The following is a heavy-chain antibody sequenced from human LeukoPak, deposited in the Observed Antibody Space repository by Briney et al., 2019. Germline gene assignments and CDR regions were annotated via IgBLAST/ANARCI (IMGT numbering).Heavy chain of an antibody. Sequence: SETLSLTCAVYGGSFSGYYWSWIRQPPGKGLEWIGEINHSGSTNYNPSLKSQVTISVDTSKNQFSLKLSSVTAADTAVYYCARVVNGYCSSTSCARSWSYPYYYYYYMDVWGKGTTVTVSS. CDR3: ARVVNGYCSSTSCARSWSYPYYYYYYMDV. CDR2: INHSGST. D-gene: IGHD2-2*03. V-gene: IGHV4-34*01. J-gene: IGHJ6*03. CDR1: GGSFSGYY.